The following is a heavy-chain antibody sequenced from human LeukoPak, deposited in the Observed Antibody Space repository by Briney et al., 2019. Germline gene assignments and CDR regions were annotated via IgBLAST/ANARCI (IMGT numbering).Heavy chain of an antibody. CDR2: IYYSGST. Sequence: TSETLSLTCTVSGGSISSYYWSRIRQPPGKGLEWIGYIYYSGSTNYNPSLRSRVTISVDTSKNQFSLRLSSVTAADTAVYYCARVTGYMIEDYFDYWGQGTLVTVSS. J-gene: IGHJ4*02. CDR1: GGSISSYY. CDR3: ARVTGYMIEDYFDY. V-gene: IGHV4-59*01. D-gene: IGHD3-22*01.